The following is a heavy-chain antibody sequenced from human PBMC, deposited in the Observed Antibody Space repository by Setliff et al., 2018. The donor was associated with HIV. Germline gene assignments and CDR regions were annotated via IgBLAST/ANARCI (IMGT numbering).Heavy chain of an antibody. J-gene: IGHJ4*02. V-gene: IGHV4-34*01. CDR1: GGSFSGYH. CDR3: ARGEFYDF. Sequence: KTSETLSLTCAVYGGSFSGYHWNWIRQPPGKGLERIGEVDHSGSTYYNPSLQTRVTISEDTSKNQFSLRLKSVTAADTAVYYCARGEFYDFWGQGTLVTVSS. CDR2: VDHSGST. D-gene: IGHD3-3*01.